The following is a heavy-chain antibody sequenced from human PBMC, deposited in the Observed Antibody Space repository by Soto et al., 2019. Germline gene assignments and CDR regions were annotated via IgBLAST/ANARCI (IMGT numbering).Heavy chain of an antibody. V-gene: IGHV3-15*07. J-gene: IGHJ4*02. CDR2: IKSKTDGGTT. D-gene: IGHD6-19*01. Sequence: EVQLVESGGGLVKPGGSLRLSCAASGFTFSNVWMNWVRQAPGKGLEWVGRIKSKTDGGTTDYAAPVKGRFTMSRDDSKTTLYLQMNSVKAEDTAVYYCTPLALKYSSGWYEFSDWGQGTLVTVSS. CDR3: TPLALKYSSGWYEFSD. CDR1: GFTFSNVW.